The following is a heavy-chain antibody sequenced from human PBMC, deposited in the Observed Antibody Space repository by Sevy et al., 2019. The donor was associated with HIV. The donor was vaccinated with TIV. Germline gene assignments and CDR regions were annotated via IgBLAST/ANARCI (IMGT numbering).Heavy chain of an antibody. CDR3: TRWKGAQFIFDY. V-gene: IGHV3-49*04. Sequence: GGSLRLSCTGSGFTFGDYAMSWVRQAPGKGLEWVAFLKHKAYGGTLDYAASVKGIFSISRDDSKSIAHLQMNDMKTEDTAIYYCTRWKGAQFIFDYWGQGALVTVSS. J-gene: IGHJ4*02. CDR2: LKHKAYGGTL. D-gene: IGHD1-1*01. CDR1: GFTFGDYA.